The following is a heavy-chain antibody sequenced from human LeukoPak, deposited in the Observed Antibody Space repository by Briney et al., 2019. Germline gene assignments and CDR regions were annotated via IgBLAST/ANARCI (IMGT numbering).Heavy chain of an antibody. V-gene: IGHV1-2*02. CDR1: GYTFTSYY. Sequence: ASVKVSCKASGYTFTSYYMHWVRQAPGQGLEWMGWINPNSGGTNYAQKFQGRVTMTRDTSISTAYMELSRLRSDDTAVYYCARTIAEWELTDYWGQGTLVTVSS. CDR2: INPNSGGT. J-gene: IGHJ4*02. D-gene: IGHD1-26*01. CDR3: ARTIAEWELTDY.